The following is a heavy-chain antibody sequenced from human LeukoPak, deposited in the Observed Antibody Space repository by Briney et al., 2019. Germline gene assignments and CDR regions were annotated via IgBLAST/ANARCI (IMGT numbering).Heavy chain of an antibody. CDR1: GFTFSTYS. CDR3: ARDVYYYDSSGFDP. D-gene: IGHD3-22*01. V-gene: IGHV3-21*01. Sequence: GGSLRLSCAASGFTFSTYSMNWVRQAPGKGLEWVSSISGSSDYIFYADSVKGRFTMSRDNAKNSLYLQMNSLRAEDTAVYYCARDVYYYDSSGFDPWGQGTLVTVSS. CDR2: ISGSSDYI. J-gene: IGHJ5*02.